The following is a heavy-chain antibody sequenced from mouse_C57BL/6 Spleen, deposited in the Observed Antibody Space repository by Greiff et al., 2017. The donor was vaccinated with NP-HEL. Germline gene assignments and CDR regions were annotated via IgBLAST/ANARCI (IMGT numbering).Heavy chain of an antibody. D-gene: IGHD2-4*01. CDR1: GYTFTDYY. V-gene: IGHV1-77*01. Sequence: QVQLKESGAELVKPGASVKISCKASGYTFTDYYINWVKQRPGQGLEWIGKIGPGSGSTYSNEKFKGKATLTADKSSSTAYMQLSSLTSEDSAVYFCARDPKIYYDYDEDFDYWGQGTTLTVSS. CDR3: ARDPKIYYDYDEDFDY. CDR2: IGPGSGST. J-gene: IGHJ2*01.